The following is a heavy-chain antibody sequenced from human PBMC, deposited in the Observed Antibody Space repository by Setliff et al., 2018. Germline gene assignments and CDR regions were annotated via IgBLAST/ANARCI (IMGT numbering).Heavy chain of an antibody. D-gene: IGHD3-22*01. CDR2: IYSSGST. Sequence: SETMSLTCTLSGGSISSGDYYWSWIRQPTGKGLEWIGYIYSSGSTYYNPSLKSRVSISLDTSKNQFSLKLSSVTAADTAVYYCARESRYYYDNLGTLDYWGQGTLVTVSS. V-gene: IGHV4-30-4*08. J-gene: IGHJ4*02. CDR1: GGSISSGDYY. CDR3: ARESRYYYDNLGTLDY.